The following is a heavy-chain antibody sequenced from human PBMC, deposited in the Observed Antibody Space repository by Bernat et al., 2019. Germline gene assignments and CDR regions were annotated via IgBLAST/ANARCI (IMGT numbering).Heavy chain of an antibody. CDR3: ASSREVAGTRGYYYYYGMDV. CDR2: IWYDGSNK. D-gene: IGHD6-19*01. Sequence: QVQLVESGGGVVQPGRSLRLSCAASGFTFSSYGMHWVRQAPGKGLEWVVVIWYDGSNKYYEDSVKGRFTITRDNSKNTLYLQMNSLRAEDTAVYYCASSREVAGTRGYYYYYGMDVWGQGTTVTVSS. CDR1: GFTFSSYG. J-gene: IGHJ6*02. V-gene: IGHV3-33*01.